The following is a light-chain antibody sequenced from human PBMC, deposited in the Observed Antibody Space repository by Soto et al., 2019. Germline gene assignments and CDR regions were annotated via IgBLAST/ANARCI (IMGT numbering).Light chain of an antibody. Sequence: EIVLTQSPGTLSLSPGERATLSCRASQSISSNYLAWYQQTPGQAPRLLIYDASSRAAGIPDRFSGSGSGTDFTLTISRLEPEDFGVYYCQQYVGSPRTFGQGTKVEV. CDR3: QQYVGSPRT. J-gene: IGKJ1*01. V-gene: IGKV3-20*01. CDR2: DAS. CDR1: QSISSNY.